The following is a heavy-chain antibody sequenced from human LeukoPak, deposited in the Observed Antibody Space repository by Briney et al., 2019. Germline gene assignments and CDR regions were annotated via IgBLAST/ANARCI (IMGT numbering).Heavy chain of an antibody. CDR2: ISYDGSNK. CDR1: GFTFSSYA. Sequence: GGSLRLSCAASGFTFSSYAMHWVRQAPGKGLEWVAVISYDGSNKYYADSVKGRFTISRDNSKNTLYLQMNSLRAEDTAVYYCARVRQQLVTYYYYYYGMDVWGQGTTVTVSS. V-gene: IGHV3-30-3*01. J-gene: IGHJ6*02. CDR3: ARVRQQLVTYYYYYYGMDV. D-gene: IGHD6-13*01.